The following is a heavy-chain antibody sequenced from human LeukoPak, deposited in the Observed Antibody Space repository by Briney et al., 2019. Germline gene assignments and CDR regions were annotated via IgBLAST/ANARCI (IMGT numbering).Heavy chain of an antibody. J-gene: IGHJ6*03. Sequence: GGSLRLSCAASGFTFSSYSMNWVRQAPGKGLEWVSYISSSSSTIYYADSVKGRFTISRDNAKNSLYLQMNSLRAEDTAVYYCARAGYSYGYYYYYMDVWGKGTTVTVSS. CDR2: ISSSSSTI. V-gene: IGHV3-48*01. CDR1: GFTFSSYS. CDR3: ARAGYSYGYYYYYMDV. D-gene: IGHD5-18*01.